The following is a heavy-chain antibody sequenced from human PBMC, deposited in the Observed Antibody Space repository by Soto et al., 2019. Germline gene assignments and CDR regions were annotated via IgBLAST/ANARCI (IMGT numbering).Heavy chain of an antibody. CDR3: ARIIGYCRNNDCSWTFDI. CDR2: FYPGDSTS. J-gene: IGHJ3*02. D-gene: IGHD2-2*03. Sequence: GESLKISCKTSGYSFISYWVAWVRRKPGKGLEWMGTFYPGDSTSTYSPSFQGQVTISVDKSISTAYLHLSSLKASDTAMYYCARIIGYCRNNDCSWTFDIWGQGTTVTVSS. V-gene: IGHV5-51*01. CDR1: GYSFISYW.